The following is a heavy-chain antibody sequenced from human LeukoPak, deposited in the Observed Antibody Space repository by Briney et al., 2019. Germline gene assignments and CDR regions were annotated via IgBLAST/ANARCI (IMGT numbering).Heavy chain of an antibody. Sequence: ASVKVSCKASGYTFTSYGISWVRQAPGQGLEWMGWISAYNGNTNYAQKLQGRVTMTTDTSTSTAHMELRSLRSDDTAVYYCARAQWLVREGDYWGQGTLVTVSS. V-gene: IGHV1-18*01. CDR3: ARAQWLVREGDY. J-gene: IGHJ4*02. CDR1: GYTFTSYG. CDR2: ISAYNGNT. D-gene: IGHD6-19*01.